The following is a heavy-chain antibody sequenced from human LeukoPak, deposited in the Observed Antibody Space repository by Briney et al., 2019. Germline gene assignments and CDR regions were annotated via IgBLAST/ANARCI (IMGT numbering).Heavy chain of an antibody. CDR1: GGSFSGYY. CDR3: ARKMTTVTIGWFDP. Sequence: SETLSLTCAVYGGSFSGYYWSWIRQHPGKGLEWIGYIYYSGSTYYNPSLKSRVTISVDTSKNQFSLKLSSVTAADTAVYYCARKMTTVTIGWFDPWGQGTLVTVSS. V-gene: IGHV4-31*11. CDR2: IYYSGST. J-gene: IGHJ5*02. D-gene: IGHD4-11*01.